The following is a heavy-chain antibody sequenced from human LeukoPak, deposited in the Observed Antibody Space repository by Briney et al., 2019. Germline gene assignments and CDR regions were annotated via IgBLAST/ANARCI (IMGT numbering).Heavy chain of an antibody. D-gene: IGHD3-10*01. CDR1: GYTFTGYY. CDR2: INPNSGGT. CDR3: ARDASRYYGSGSYYPKYYYYGMDV. V-gene: IGHV1-2*02. J-gene: IGHJ6*02. Sequence: GASVKVSCKASGYTFTGYYMHWVRQAPGQGLEWMGWINPNSGGTNYAQKFQGRVTMTRDTSINTAYMELSRLRSDDTAVYYCARDASRYYGSGSYYPKYYYYGMDVWGQGTTVTVSS.